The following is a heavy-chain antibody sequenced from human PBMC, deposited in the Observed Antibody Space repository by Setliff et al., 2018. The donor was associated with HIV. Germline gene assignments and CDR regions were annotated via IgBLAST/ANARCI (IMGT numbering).Heavy chain of an antibody. D-gene: IGHD1-26*01. CDR3: TRGVRVYRPFDY. CDR1: GGSFSAFS. CDR2: INQSGTT. V-gene: IGHV4-34*01. Sequence: TSETLSLTCAVYGGSFSAFSWNWVRQPPGKGLEWIGEINQSGTTYYNPSLKSRLTISVDSSKNQFSLRLHSVTAADTAVYYCTRGVRVYRPFDYWGQGTLVTVSS. J-gene: IGHJ4*02.